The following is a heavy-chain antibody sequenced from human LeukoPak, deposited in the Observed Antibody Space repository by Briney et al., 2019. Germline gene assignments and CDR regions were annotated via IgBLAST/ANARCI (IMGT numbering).Heavy chain of an antibody. J-gene: IGHJ4*02. CDR3: AKVRKIGSSGALDY. V-gene: IGHV3-9*01. D-gene: IGHD3-22*01. CDR1: GFTFDDYA. Sequence: GGSLRLSCAASGFTFDDYAMHWVRQAPGKGLEWVSGISWNSGSIGYADSVKGRFTISRDNAKNSLYPQMNSLRAEDTALYYCAKVRKIGSSGALDYWGQGTLVTVSS. CDR2: ISWNSGSI.